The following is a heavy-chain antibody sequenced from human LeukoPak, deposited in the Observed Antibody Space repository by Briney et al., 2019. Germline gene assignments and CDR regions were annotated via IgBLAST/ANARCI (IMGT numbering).Heavy chain of an antibody. Sequence: GGSLRLSCAASEFSFSGYSMNWVRQAPGKGLEWVSSISTSGTYTYYADSVKGRFSISRDNAKNSLYLEVNSLRAEDTAVYYCSRAEYSSSTRKHSFDYWGQGTLVTVSS. V-gene: IGHV3-21*01. CDR2: ISTSGTYT. CDR3: SRAEYSSSTRKHSFDY. J-gene: IGHJ4*02. CDR1: EFSFSGYS. D-gene: IGHD6-6*01.